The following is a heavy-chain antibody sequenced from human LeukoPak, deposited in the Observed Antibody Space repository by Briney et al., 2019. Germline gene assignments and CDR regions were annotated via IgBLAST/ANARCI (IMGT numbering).Heavy chain of an antibody. V-gene: IGHV4-30-2*01. J-gene: IGHJ4*02. D-gene: IGHD3-22*01. Sequence: SETLSLTCTVSGGSISSSSYSWSWIRQPPGKGLEWIGYIYHSGSTYYNPSLKSRVTISVDRSKNQFSLKLSSVTAADTAVYYCARGLNYYDSSEDYFDYWGQGTLVTVSS. CDR2: IYHSGST. CDR3: ARGLNYYDSSEDYFDY. CDR1: GGSISSSSYS.